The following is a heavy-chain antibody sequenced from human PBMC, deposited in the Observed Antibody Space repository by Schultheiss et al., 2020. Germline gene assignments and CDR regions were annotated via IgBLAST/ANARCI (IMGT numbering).Heavy chain of an antibody. CDR2: ISSSGSTI. D-gene: IGHD3-22*01. CDR3: AKPPPFITMIVVVP. CDR1: GFTFSSYA. J-gene: IGHJ5*02. Sequence: GESLQISCAASGFTFSSYAMSWVRQAPGKGLEWVSYISSSGSTIYYADSVKGRFTISRDNAKNSLYLQMNSLRAEDTAVYYCAKPPPFITMIVVVPWGQGTLVTVSS. V-gene: IGHV3-48*04.